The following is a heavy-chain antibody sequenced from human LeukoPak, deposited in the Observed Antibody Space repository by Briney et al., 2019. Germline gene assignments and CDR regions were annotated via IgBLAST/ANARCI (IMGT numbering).Heavy chain of an antibody. J-gene: IGHJ3*02. D-gene: IGHD3-22*01. CDR2: IYPSDSDT. Sequence: GESLKISCKGSGYRFTSYWIGWVRQMPGKGLEGMGIIYPSDSDTRYSPSFQGQVSISADKSISAAYLQWSSLRASDTAMYYCARRSLNYYEDSFDIWGQGTMVTVSS. CDR3: ARRSLNYYEDSFDI. CDR1: GYRFTSYW. V-gene: IGHV5-51*01.